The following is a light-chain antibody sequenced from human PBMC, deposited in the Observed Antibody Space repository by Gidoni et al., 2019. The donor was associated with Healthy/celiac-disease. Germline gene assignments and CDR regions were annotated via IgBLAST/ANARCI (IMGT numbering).Light chain of an antibody. J-gene: IGKJ4*01. CDR3: QQYNNWPLT. CDR2: CAS. CDR1: QSVSSN. V-gene: IGKV3-15*01. Sequence: EIVMTQSPATLSVSPGERATLSCRASQSVSSNLAWYQQKPGQAPRLLIYCASTRATGIPARFSGSGSGTEFTLTISSLQSEDFAVSYCQQYNNWPLTFGGGTKVEIK.